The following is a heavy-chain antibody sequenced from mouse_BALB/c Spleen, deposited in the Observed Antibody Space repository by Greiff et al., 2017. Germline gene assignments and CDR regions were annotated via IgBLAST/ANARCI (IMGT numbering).Heavy chain of an antibody. J-gene: IGHJ2*01. V-gene: IGHV1-4*02. Sequence: QVQLQQSAAELARPGASVKMSCKASGYTFTSYTMHWVKQRPGQGLEWIGYINPSSGYTEYNQKFKDKTTLTADKSSSTAYMQLSSLTSEDSAVYYCARDAYYRFDYWGQGTTLTVSS. D-gene: IGHD2-14*01. CDR3: ARDAYYRFDY. CDR1: GYTFTSYT. CDR2: INPSSGYT.